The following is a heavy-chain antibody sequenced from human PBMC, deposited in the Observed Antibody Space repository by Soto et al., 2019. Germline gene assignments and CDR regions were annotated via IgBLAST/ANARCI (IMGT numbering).Heavy chain of an antibody. Sequence: EVQLLESGGGLVQPGGSLRLSCAASGFSFSNYAVTWVRQAPGKGLEWVSAISASGGSTYYADSVKGRFTISRDNSKNTVQLEMNSLRAEDTAVYYCAKRLWSGSNSVGNAMDVWGQGTTVTVSS. CDR2: ISASGGST. D-gene: IGHD3-3*01. J-gene: IGHJ6*02. V-gene: IGHV3-23*01. CDR3: AKRLWSGSNSVGNAMDV. CDR1: GFSFSNYA.